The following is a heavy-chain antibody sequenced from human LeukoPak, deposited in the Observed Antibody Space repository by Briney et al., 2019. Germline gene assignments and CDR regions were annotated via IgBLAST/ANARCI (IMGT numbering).Heavy chain of an antibody. J-gene: IGHJ6*02. Sequence: GGSLRLSCAASGFTFSDYYMSWIRQAPGKGLECISYINTSGGTIYYADSVKGRFTISRDNAKNSLYLQMNSLRAEDTAVYYCARDMDTAMVPHGMDVWGQGTTVTVSS. CDR3: ARDMDTAMVPHGMDV. CDR1: GFTFSDYY. CDR2: INTSGGTI. V-gene: IGHV3-11*04. D-gene: IGHD5-18*01.